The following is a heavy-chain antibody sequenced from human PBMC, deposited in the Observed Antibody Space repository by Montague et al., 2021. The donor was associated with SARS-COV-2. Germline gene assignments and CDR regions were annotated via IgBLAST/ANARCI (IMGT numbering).Heavy chain of an antibody. V-gene: IGHV3-23*01. Sequence: SLRLSCAASGFTFSTYAMSWVRQAPGKGLEWVSSISKSGESTFYADSVKGRFTISRDNSKNTLYLQVNSLRAEDTAVYFCVKRPSGADNWGQGTLVTVS. CDR1: GFTFSTYA. J-gene: IGHJ4*02. D-gene: IGHD1-26*01. CDR3: VKRPSGADN. CDR2: ISKSGEST.